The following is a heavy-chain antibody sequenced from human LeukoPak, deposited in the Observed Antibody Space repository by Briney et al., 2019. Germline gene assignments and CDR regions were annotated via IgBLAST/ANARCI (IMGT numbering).Heavy chain of an antibody. CDR1: GASISHYF. CDR3: ATAGEFSGSSPLGVFDI. CDR2: MFYSGST. Sequence: SETLSLTCTVSGASISHYFFSWIRQPPGRGLEWVGYMFYSGSTNYNPSLKNRVSMSIDASKSQVSLNRYSVTAADTALYYCATAGEFSGSSPLGVFDIWGQGAMVTVSS. V-gene: IGHV4-59*01. J-gene: IGHJ3*02. D-gene: IGHD3-10*01.